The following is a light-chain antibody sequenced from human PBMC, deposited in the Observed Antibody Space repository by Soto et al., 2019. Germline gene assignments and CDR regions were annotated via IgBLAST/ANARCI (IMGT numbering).Light chain of an antibody. J-gene: IGLJ3*02. CDR3: KSYTSISTWV. Sequence: QSALTQPASVSGSPGQSITISCTGTSSDLGNHNLVSWYQQYPGKAPTLMIYEASQRPSGISHRFSGSKSGNTASLTISGLQTEDEAAYYCKSYTSISTWVFGGGTKVTVL. V-gene: IGLV2-14*02. CDR2: EAS. CDR1: SSDLGNHNL.